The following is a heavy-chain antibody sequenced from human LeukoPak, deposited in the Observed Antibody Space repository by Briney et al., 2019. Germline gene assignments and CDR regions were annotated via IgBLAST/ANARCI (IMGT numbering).Heavy chain of an antibody. V-gene: IGHV3-33*01. CDR2: IWYDGSNK. D-gene: IGHD3-22*01. J-gene: IGHJ4*02. CDR1: GFTFSSYG. Sequence: GGSLRLSCAASGFTFSSYGMHWVRQAPGKGLEWVAVIWYDGSNKYYADSVKGRFTISRDNSKNTLYLQMNSLRAEDTAVYYCARASSWLQHSFDYWGQETLVTVSS. CDR3: ARASSWLQHSFDY.